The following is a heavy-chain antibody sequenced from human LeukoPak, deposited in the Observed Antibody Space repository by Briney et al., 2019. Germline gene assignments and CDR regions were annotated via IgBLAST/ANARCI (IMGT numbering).Heavy chain of an antibody. CDR2: IYHSRST. V-gene: IGHV4-4*02. J-gene: IGHJ1*01. Sequence: SETLSLTCAVSGGSISSSNWWSWVRQPPGKGLEWIGEIYHSRSTNYNPSLKSRVTISVDKSKNQFSLKLSSVTAADTAVYYCARSRTTSSWYEEYFQHWGQGTLVTVSS. CDR1: GGSISSSNW. D-gene: IGHD6-13*01. CDR3: ARSRTTSSWYEEYFQH.